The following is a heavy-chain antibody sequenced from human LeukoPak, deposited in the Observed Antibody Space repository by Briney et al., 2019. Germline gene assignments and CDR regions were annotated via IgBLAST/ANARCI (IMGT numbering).Heavy chain of an antibody. D-gene: IGHD3-10*01. CDR2: ISYDGSNK. CDR1: GFTFSSYA. CDR3: ARGSIGALELRMVRVGYYFDY. V-gene: IGHV3-30-3*01. J-gene: IGHJ4*02. Sequence: PGRSLRLSCAASGFTFSSYARHWVRQAPGKGLEWVAVISYDGSNKYYADSVKGRFTISRDNSKNTLYLQMNSLRAEDTAVYYCARGSIGALELRMVRVGYYFDYWGQGTLVTVSS.